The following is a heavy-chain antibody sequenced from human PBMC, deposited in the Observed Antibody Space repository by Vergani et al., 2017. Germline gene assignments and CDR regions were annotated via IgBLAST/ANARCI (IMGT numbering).Heavy chain of an antibody. J-gene: IGHJ6*02. V-gene: IGHV3-21*01. CDR2: ISSSSSYI. CDR1: GFPFSSYS. Sequence: EVQLVESGGGLVKPGGSLRLSCAASGFPFSSYSMNWVRQAPGKGLEWVSSISSSSSYIYYADSVKGRFTISRDNAKNSLYLQMNSLRAEETAVYYCARAGGLVVPAAMTGDYYYGVDVWGQGTTVTVSS. D-gene: IGHD2-2*01. CDR3: ARAGGLVVPAAMTGDYYYGVDV.